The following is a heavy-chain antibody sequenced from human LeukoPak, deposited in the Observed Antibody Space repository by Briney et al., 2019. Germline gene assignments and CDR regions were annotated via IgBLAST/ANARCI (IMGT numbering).Heavy chain of an antibody. D-gene: IGHD1-26*01. CDR1: GFTFSNAW. J-gene: IGHJ4*02. CDR2: IKSKTDGGTT. Sequence: PGGSLRLSCAASGFTFSNAWMSWVRQAPGKGLEWVGRIKSKTDGGTTDYAAPVRGRFTISRDDSKNTLYLQMNSLKTEDTAVYYCTTDLPEWELLPFDYWGQGTLVTVSS. CDR3: TTDLPEWELLPFDY. V-gene: IGHV3-15*01.